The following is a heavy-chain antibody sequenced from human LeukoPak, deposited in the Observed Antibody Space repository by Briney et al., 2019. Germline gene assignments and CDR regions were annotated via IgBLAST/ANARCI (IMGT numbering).Heavy chain of an antibody. Sequence: GGSLRLSCAASGFTFSTYTMYWVRHPPGKRLEWVSIIGSSGGGIHYADSVKGRFTISRDNSKNALYLQMNSLRVEDTAVYYCASVSGADSSGYYDWSDPWGQGTLVTVSS. CDR2: IGSSGGGI. J-gene: IGHJ5*02. CDR3: ASVSGADSSGYYDWSDP. D-gene: IGHD3-22*01. CDR1: GFTFSTYT. V-gene: IGHV3-23*01.